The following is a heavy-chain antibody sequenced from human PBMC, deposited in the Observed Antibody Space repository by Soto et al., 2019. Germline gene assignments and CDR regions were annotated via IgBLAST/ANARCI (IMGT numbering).Heavy chain of an antibody. J-gene: IGHJ6*02. CDR3: ARGHYYYGMDV. Sequence: SETLSLTCTVSNASVSSDTYSWSWVRQPPGKGLEWIVYIYYSWTTYYTPSLKSRLTMSMDRANDHFSLNLTSVTAADTAVYFCARGHYYYGMDVWGQGITVTVSS. V-gene: IGHV4-30-2*01. CDR1: NASVSSDTYS. CDR2: IYYSWTT.